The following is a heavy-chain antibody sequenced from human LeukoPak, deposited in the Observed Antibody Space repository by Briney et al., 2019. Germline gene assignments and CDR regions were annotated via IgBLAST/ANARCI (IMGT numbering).Heavy chain of an antibody. CDR1: GYSISSGYY. D-gene: IGHD3-3*01. Sequence: SETLSLTCAVSGYSISSGYYWGWIRQPPGKGLEWIGSIYHSGSTYYNPSLKSRVTISVDTSKNQFSLKLSSVTAADTAVYYCARRDTYYDFWSGYHNWFDPWGEGTLVTVSS. CDR2: IYHSGST. J-gene: IGHJ5*02. CDR3: ARRDTYYDFWSGYHNWFDP. V-gene: IGHV4-38-2*01.